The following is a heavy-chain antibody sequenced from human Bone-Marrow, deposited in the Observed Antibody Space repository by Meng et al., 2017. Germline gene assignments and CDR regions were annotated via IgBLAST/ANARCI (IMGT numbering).Heavy chain of an antibody. CDR3: ARQYSYGSVDY. V-gene: IGHV3-74*01. Sequence: EVQLVECGGGLVQPGGSLGLSCAASGFTFSTYWMHWVRQFPGKGLVWVSRISSDGSSTNYADSVKGRFTISRDNAKNTLFLQMNSLRAEDTAVYYCARQYSYGSVDYWGQGTLVTVSS. CDR1: GFTFSTYW. J-gene: IGHJ4*02. CDR2: ISSDGSST. D-gene: IGHD5-18*01.